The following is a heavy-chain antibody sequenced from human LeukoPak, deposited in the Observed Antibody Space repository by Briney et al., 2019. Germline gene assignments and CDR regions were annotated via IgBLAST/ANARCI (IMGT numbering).Heavy chain of an antibody. V-gene: IGHV3-30*18. CDR2: ISYDGSNK. D-gene: IGHD6-6*01. Sequence: PGGSLRLSCAASGFTFSSYGMHWVRQAPGKGLEWVAVISYDGSNKYYADSVKGRFTISRDNSKNTLYLQMNSLRAEDTAVYYCAKTPYSSSSILFDYWGQGTLVTVSS. CDR1: GFTFSSYG. J-gene: IGHJ4*02. CDR3: AKTPYSSSSILFDY.